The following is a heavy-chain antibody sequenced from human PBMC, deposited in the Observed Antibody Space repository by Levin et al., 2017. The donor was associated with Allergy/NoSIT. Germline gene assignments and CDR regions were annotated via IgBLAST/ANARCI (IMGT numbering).Heavy chain of an antibody. V-gene: IGHV3-15*01. CDR3: TSDREMSSGQAFDS. Sequence: TGGSLRLSCAVSGLTFSDDWMNWVRQAPGKGLEWVGHISRKSDGGTTAYAAPVKGSFIISSDDSKNTLYVQMDSRKTEDTALYYGTSDREMSSGQAFDSWSQGTLVTVSP. J-gene: IGHJ4*02. CDR2: ISRKSDGGTT. D-gene: IGHD6-19*01. CDR1: GLTFSDDW.